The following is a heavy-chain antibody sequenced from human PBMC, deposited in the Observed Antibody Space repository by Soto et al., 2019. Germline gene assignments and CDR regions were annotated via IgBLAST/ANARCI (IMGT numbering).Heavy chain of an antibody. J-gene: IGHJ4*02. V-gene: IGHV4-31*03. CDR1: GGSISSGGYY. CDR2: IYYSGST. Sequence: TSETLSLTCTVSGGSISSGGYYWSWIRQHPGKGLEWIGYIYYSGSTYYNPSLKSRVTISVGTSKNQFSLKLSSVTAADTAVYYCARSPYYDYVWGSYSPSYFDYWGQGTLVTVSS. D-gene: IGHD3-16*01. CDR3: ARSPYYDYVWGSYSPSYFDY.